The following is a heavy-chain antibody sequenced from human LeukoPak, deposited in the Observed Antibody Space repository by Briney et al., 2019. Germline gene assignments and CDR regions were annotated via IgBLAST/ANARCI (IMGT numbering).Heavy chain of an antibody. J-gene: IGHJ4*02. CDR2: INHSGST. V-gene: IGHV4-34*01. Sequence: SETLSLTCAVYGGSFSGYYWSWIRQPPGKGLEWIGEINHSGSTNYNPSLKSRVTISVDTSKNQFSLKLSPVTAADTAVYYCARHATWYYDSSGYMGARAPGIDYWGQGTLVTVSS. CDR3: ARHATWYYDSSGYMGARAPGIDY. D-gene: IGHD3-22*01. CDR1: GGSFSGYY.